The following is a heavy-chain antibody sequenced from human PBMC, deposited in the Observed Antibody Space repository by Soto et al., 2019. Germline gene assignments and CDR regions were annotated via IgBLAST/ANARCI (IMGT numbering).Heavy chain of an antibody. CDR3: ASSNIAATGFYYYGMDV. CDR2: IYYSGST. V-gene: IGHV4-59*01. J-gene: IGHJ6*02. CDR1: GGSISRDY. D-gene: IGHD6-13*01. Sequence: PSETLSLTCTVSGGSISRDYWSWIRQPPGKGLEWIGYIYYSGSTNYNPSLKSRVTISVDTSKNQFSLKLSSVTAADTAVYYCASSNIAATGFYYYGMDVWGRGTTVNVSS.